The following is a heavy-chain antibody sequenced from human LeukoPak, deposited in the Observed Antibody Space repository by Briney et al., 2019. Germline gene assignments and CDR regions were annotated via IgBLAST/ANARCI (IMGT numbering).Heavy chain of an antibody. CDR3: AKGTTRAGRWIEDFDY. Sequence: GGSLRLSCAASGFTFGSYGMHWVRQAPGKGLEWVAFIRFDGTNKYSADSVKGRFTISRDNSKDTLYLQMNSLRAEDTAVYYCAKGTTRAGRWIEDFDYWGQGTLVTVSS. CDR2: IRFDGTNK. CDR1: GFTFGSYG. J-gene: IGHJ4*02. V-gene: IGHV3-30*02. D-gene: IGHD6-13*01.